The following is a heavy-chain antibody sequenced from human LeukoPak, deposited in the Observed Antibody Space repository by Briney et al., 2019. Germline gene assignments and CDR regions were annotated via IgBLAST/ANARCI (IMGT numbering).Heavy chain of an antibody. D-gene: IGHD3-10*01. V-gene: IGHV3-21*01. J-gene: IGHJ4*02. CDR3: AKARITMVRGVISNEGCFDY. Sequence: GGSLKLSCAASGFTFSSYSMNWVRQAPGKGLEWVSSISTSSSCIYYADSVNGRFTISRDNAKNSLYLQMNSLRAEDTAVYYRAKARITMVRGVISNEGCFDYWGQGTLVTVSS. CDR2: ISTSSSCI. CDR1: GFTFSSYS.